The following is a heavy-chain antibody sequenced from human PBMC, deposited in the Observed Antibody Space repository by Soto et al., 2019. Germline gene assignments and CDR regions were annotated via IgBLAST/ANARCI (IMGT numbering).Heavy chain of an antibody. CDR3: AKDQTKWLTDAFDI. Sequence: HVQLVQSGAEVKKPGASLKVSCKASGYTFISYGVSWVRQAPGQGLEWLGWISPYNGTTNYAQKFQGRITMTTDTSTSTVYMDLRGLRTDDAAVYYCAKDQTKWLTDAFDIRGQGTMVVVSS. J-gene: IGHJ3*02. V-gene: IGHV1-18*01. CDR2: ISPYNGTT. CDR1: GYTFISYG. D-gene: IGHD5-12*01.